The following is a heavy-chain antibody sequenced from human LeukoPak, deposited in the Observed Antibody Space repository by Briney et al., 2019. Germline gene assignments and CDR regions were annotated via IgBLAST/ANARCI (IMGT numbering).Heavy chain of an antibody. D-gene: IGHD5-24*01. CDR3: ARLKMIEMANPLDY. CDR1: GYMFTNYW. V-gene: IGHV5-10-1*01. Sequence: GESLKISCKGSGYMFTNYWISWVRQMPGKGLGWLGRIDPGDSYTTYSPSFQGHVTISAVKSSATAYLQWSSLKASDTAMYYCARLKMIEMANPLDYWGQGTLVTVSS. J-gene: IGHJ4*02. CDR2: IDPGDSYT.